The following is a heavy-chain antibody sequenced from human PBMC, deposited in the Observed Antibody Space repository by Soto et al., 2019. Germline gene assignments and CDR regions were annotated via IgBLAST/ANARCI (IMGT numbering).Heavy chain of an antibody. Sequence: ASVKVSCKASGGTFSSYAISWVRQAPGQGLEWMGGIIPIFGTANYAQKFQGRVTITADESTSTAYMELSSLRSEDTAVYYCASRGGYCSSTSCYGGYGMDVWGQGTKVTVSS. CDR3: ASRGGYCSSTSCYGGYGMDV. CDR1: GGTFSSYA. J-gene: IGHJ6*02. CDR2: IIPIFGTA. V-gene: IGHV1-69*13. D-gene: IGHD2-2*01.